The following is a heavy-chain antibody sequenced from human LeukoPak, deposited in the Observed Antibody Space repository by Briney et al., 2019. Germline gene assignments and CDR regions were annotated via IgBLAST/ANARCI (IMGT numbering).Heavy chain of an antibody. CDR1: GFTFSSYA. Sequence: GRSLRLSCAASGFTFSSYAMHWVRQAPGKGLEWVAVISYDGSNKYYADSVKGRFTISRDNSKNTLYLQMNSLRAEDTAVYYCARDSYSNYPLYYYYYYMDVWGKGTTVTVSS. CDR2: ISYDGSNK. V-gene: IGHV3-30*01. CDR3: ARDSYSNYPLYYYYYYMDV. D-gene: IGHD4-11*01. J-gene: IGHJ6*03.